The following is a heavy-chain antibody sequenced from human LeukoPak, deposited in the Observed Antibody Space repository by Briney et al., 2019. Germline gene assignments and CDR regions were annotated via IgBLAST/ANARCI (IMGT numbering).Heavy chain of an antibody. CDR2: ISSSSATT. CDR1: GFTFSSYS. D-gene: IGHD1-26*01. V-gene: IGHV3-48*02. J-gene: IGHJ4*02. CDR3: ARLYSGSYYD. Sequence: PGGSLRLSCAASGFTFSSYSMNWVRQAPGKGLEWVSYISSSSATTYYADSVKGRFTISRDNGKNSLYLQMNGLRDEDTAVYYCARLYSGSYYDWGQGTLVTVSS.